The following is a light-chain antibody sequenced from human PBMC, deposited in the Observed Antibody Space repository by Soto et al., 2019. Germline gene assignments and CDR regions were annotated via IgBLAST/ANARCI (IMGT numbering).Light chain of an antibody. V-gene: IGLV1-47*01. CDR2: RNN. CDR3: AAWDAGLSGPA. CDR1: SSNIGSKY. Sequence: QSVLTQPPSASGTPGQRVTISCSGSSSNIGSKYVYWYQQLPGTAPKLLMYRNNQRPSGVPDRFSGSKSGTSASLAISGLRTEDEDDYYCAAWDAGLSGPAFGGGTKLTVL. J-gene: IGLJ2*01.